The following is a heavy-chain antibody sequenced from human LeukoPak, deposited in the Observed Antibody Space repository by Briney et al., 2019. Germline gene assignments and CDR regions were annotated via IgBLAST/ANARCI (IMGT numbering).Heavy chain of an antibody. CDR2: INPNSGGA. Sequence: ASVKVSCKASGYTFTKYYMHWVRQAPGQGLEWMGWINPNSGGANYAEKFQGRVTMTRDTSISTAYMELSRLRYDDTALYYCARGQSLNDYWGQGTLVTVSS. J-gene: IGHJ4*02. CDR3: ARGQSLNDY. CDR1: GYTFTKYY. V-gene: IGHV1-2*02.